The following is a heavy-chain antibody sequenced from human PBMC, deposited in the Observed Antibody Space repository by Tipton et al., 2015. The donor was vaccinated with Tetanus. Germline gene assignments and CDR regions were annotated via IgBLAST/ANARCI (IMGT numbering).Heavy chain of an antibody. J-gene: IGHJ6*02. D-gene: IGHD2-2*02. Sequence: TLSLTCTVSGGSISSYYWSWIRQPAGKGLEWIGRIYTSGSTNYNPSLKSRVTISVDTSKNQFSLKLSSVTAADTAVYYCARHSAMPAAIVYYAMDVWGQGTTVTVSS. CDR3: ARHSAMPAAIVYYAMDV. CDR1: GGSISSYY. V-gene: IGHV4-4*07. CDR2: IYTSGST.